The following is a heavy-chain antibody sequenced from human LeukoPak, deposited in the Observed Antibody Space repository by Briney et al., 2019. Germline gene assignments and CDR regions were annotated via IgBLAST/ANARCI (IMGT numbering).Heavy chain of an antibody. V-gene: IGHV1-8*01. D-gene: IGHD5-24*01. J-gene: IGHJ4*02. CDR3: ARGPGKRWLLSVRKKGFDY. CDR1: GYTFTSYD. Sequence: ASVKVSCKASGYTFTSYDINWVRQATGQGLEWMGWMNPNSGNTGYAQKFQGRVTMTRNTSISTAYMELSSLRSEDTAVYYCARGPGKRWLLSVRKKGFDYWGQGTLVTVSS. CDR2: MNPNSGNT.